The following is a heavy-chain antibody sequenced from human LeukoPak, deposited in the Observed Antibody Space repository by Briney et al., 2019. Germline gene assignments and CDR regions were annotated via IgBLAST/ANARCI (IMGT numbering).Heavy chain of an antibody. V-gene: IGHV4-34*01. CDR1: GGSFSGYY. CDR2: INHSGST. CDR3: ARVAPVNELVFDY. Sequence: SETLSLTCAVYGGSFSGYYWTWIRQPPGKGLEWIGEINHSGSTNCNPSLKSRVTISVDTSKNQFSLKLSSVTAADTAVYYCARVAPVNELVFDYWGQGTLVTVSS. D-gene: IGHD6-13*01. J-gene: IGHJ4*02.